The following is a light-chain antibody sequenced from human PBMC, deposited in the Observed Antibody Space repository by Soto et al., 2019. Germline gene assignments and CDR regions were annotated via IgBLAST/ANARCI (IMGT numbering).Light chain of an antibody. CDR3: SSYKSSSGFYV. Sequence: QSVLTQPASVSGSPGQSITISCTGTRSDVGGYNYVSWYQQHPGKAPKLMIYDVSNRPSGVSNRFSGSKSGNTASLTISGLQAEDEADYYCSSYKSSSGFYVFGTGTKVT. J-gene: IGLJ1*01. V-gene: IGLV2-14*01. CDR1: RSDVGGYNY. CDR2: DVS.